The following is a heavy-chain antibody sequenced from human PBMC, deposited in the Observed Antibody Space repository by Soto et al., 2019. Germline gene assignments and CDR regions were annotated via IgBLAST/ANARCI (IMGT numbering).Heavy chain of an antibody. D-gene: IGHD3-9*01. CDR1: GFTFSIYA. J-gene: IGHJ3*02. CDR2: ISGSGTNT. CDR3: ARVHYDILTGYYKWAFDI. Sequence: EVQLLESGGGLVQPGGSLRLSCAASGFTFSIYAMSWVRQDPGKGLEWVSAISGSGTNTYYTDSVKGRFTISRDNSKNTLYLQMNSLRAEDTAVYYCARVHYDILTGYYKWAFDIWGQGTMVTVSS. V-gene: IGHV3-23*01.